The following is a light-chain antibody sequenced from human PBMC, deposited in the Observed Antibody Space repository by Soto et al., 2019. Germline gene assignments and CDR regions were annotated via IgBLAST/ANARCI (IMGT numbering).Light chain of an antibody. Sequence: ESVLTQSPGTLSLSPGERATLSCRASQSVSSNYLAWYQQKPGQAPRLLIYGASTRATGIPDRFSGSGSGTDFTLTISRLEPEDFAVYYCQQYGSSLTWTFGQGTKVAI. CDR2: GAS. J-gene: IGKJ1*01. CDR1: QSVSSNY. CDR3: QQYGSSLTWT. V-gene: IGKV3-20*01.